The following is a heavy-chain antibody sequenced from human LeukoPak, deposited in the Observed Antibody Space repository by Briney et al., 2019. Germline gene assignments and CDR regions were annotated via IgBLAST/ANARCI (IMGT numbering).Heavy chain of an antibody. J-gene: IGHJ4*02. Sequence: GGSLRLSCAASGFTFSSYSMNWVRQAPGKGLEWVSYISSSSSTMYYADSVKGRFTISRDNAKNSLYLQMNSLRAEDTAVYYCARVQSDYDFWSGYRPYFDYWGQGTLVTVSS. CDR1: GFTFSSYS. CDR2: ISSSSSTM. V-gene: IGHV3-48*01. CDR3: ARVQSDYDFWSGYRPYFDY. D-gene: IGHD3-3*01.